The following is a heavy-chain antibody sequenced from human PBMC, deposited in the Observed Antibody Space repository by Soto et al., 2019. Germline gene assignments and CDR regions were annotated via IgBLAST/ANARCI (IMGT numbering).Heavy chain of an antibody. CDR3: ARDMRGSSGWYNFDY. V-gene: IGHV3-21*01. CDR2: ISSSGSYI. CDR1: GFTFSSYS. Sequence: EVQLVESGGGLVKPGGSLRLSCAASGFTFSSYSMNWVRQAPGKGLGWVSYISSSGSYIYYADSVKGRFTISRDNAKNTLYLQMNSLRAEDTAVYYCARDMRGSSGWYNFDYWGQGTLVTVSS. J-gene: IGHJ4*02. D-gene: IGHD6-19*01.